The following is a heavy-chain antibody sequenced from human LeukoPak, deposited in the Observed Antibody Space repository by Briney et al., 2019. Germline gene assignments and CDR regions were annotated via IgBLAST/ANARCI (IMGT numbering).Heavy chain of an antibody. CDR2: IDGDGSST. CDR3: AKGERSGVSCYSGS. D-gene: IGHD2-15*01. J-gene: IGHJ4*02. CDR1: GFTFSSYW. V-gene: IGHV3-74*01. Sequence: GGSLRLSCAASGFTFSSYWMHWVRQAPGKGLVWVSRIDGDGSSTIYADSVKGRFTISRDNAKNTLYLQMNGLRAEDTAVYYCAKGERSGVSCYSGSWGQGTLVTVSS.